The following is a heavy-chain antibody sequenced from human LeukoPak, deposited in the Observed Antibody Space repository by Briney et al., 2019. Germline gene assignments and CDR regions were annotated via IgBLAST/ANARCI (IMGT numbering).Heavy chain of an antibody. J-gene: IGHJ1*01. V-gene: IGHV1-2*02. CDR3: ARGSFSADAPLVLDYFHH. CDR2: INPSSGGT. D-gene: IGHD5-18*01. CDR1: GYTFTGYY. Sequence: ASVKVSCKASGYTFTGYYIHWVRQAPGQGLEWMGWINPSSGGTNYAQEFQGRVTMTRDTSISTAYMELSRLKSDDTAVYYCARGSFSADAPLVLDYFHHWGQGTLVTVSS.